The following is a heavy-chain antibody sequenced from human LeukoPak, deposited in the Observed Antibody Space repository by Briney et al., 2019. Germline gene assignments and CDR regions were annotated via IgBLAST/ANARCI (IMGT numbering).Heavy chain of an antibody. D-gene: IGHD3-3*01. CDR1: GYSISSGYY. CDR3: ARDSYDFWSGYYTFDP. J-gene: IGHJ5*02. V-gene: IGHV4-38-2*02. Sequence: KASENLSLNCTVSGYSISSGYYWGWIRQPPGKGLGWIGSNYHIGSTYYNPSIKSRVTISVDPSKNQFSLKLSSVTAADTAVYYCARDSYDFWSGYYTFDPWGQGTLVTVSS. CDR2: NYHIGST.